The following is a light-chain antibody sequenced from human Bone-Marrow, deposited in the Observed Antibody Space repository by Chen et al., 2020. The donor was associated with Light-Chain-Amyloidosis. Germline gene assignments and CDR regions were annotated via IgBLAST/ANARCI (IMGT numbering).Light chain of an antibody. J-gene: IGLJ3*02. CDR2: DDS. CDR3: QVCDRSSDRPV. V-gene: IGLV3-21*02. CDR1: NIGSTS. Sequence: SYVLTQPSSVSVAPGQTATIACGGNNIGSTSVHWYQQTPGQAPLLVVYDDSDRPSGIPERLSGSDSGNTATLTISRVEAGDEADYYCQVCDRSSDRPVVGGGTKLTVL.